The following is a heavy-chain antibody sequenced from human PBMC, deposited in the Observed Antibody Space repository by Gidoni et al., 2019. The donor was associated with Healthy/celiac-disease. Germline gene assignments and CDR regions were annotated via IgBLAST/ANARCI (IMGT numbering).Heavy chain of an antibody. D-gene: IGHD3-10*01. CDR1: GGTFSSYT. J-gene: IGHJ4*02. Sequence: QVQLVHSGAEVKTPGSSVKVSCKDSGGTFSSYTISWVRQAPGQGLEWMGRIIPILGIANNAQKFQGRVTITADKSTSTAYMELSSLRYEDTAVYYCARDSSGSTIVDWGQGTLVTVSS. CDR2: IIPILGIA. CDR3: ARDSSGSTIVD. V-gene: IGHV1-69*04.